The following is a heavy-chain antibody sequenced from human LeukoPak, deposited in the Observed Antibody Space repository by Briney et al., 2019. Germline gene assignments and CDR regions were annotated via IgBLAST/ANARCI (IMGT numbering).Heavy chain of an antibody. CDR3: ARTIGEAYYDTRFDP. CDR2: IYTSGST. D-gene: IGHD3-9*01. CDR1: GGSISSGSYY. V-gene: IGHV4-61*02. Sequence: SETLSLTCTVSGGSISSGSYYWSWIRQPAGKGLEWIGRIYTSGSTNYNPSLKSRVTISVDTSKNQFSLKLSSVTAADTAVYYCARTIGEAYYDTRFDPWGQGTLVTVSS. J-gene: IGHJ5*02.